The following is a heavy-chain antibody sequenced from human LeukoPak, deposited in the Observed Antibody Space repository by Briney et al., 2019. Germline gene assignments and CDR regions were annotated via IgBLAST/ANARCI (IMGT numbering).Heavy chain of an antibody. V-gene: IGHV4-34*01. CDR3: ARSVVTLYWYFDL. CDR2: ISHSGST. Sequence: KPSETLSLTCAVYSVSLSDYYWSWIRQPPGKGLEWIGEISHSGSTNCNPSLKSRVTISVDTSKNQFSPKLSSVTAADTAVYYCARSVVTLYWYFDLWGRGTLVTVSS. J-gene: IGHJ2*01. D-gene: IGHD4-23*01. CDR1: SVSLSDYY.